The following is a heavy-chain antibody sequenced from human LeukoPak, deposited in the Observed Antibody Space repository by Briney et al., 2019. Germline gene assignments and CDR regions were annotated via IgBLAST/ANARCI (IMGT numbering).Heavy chain of an antibody. V-gene: IGHV5-51*01. CDR2: IYPGDSDT. CDR1: GYSFTSYW. D-gene: IGHD2-15*01. J-gene: IGHJ3*02. Sequence: GESLKISCKGSGYSFTSYWIGWVRQMPGKGLEWMGIIYPGDSDTRYSPSFQGRVTISADKSISTAYLQWSSLKASDTAMYYCARSLFDIVVVVAVEHDAFDIWGQGTMVTVSS. CDR3: ARSLFDIVVVVAVEHDAFDI.